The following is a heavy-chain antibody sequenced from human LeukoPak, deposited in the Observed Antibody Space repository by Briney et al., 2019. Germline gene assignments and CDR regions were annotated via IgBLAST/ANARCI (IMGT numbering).Heavy chain of an antibody. Sequence: GGSLRLSCVGSGFTFSSYYMNWVRQAPGKGLEWVANIKPDGSEKYYVDSVKGRFTVSRDNAKNSLYLQMNSLRVEDTAVYYCARHDWFDPWGRGTLVTVSS. CDR3: ARHDWFDP. V-gene: IGHV3-7*03. CDR2: IKPDGSEK. J-gene: IGHJ5*02. CDR1: GFTFSSYY.